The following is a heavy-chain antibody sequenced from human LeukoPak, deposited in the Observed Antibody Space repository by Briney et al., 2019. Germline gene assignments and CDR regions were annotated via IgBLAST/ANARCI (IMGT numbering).Heavy chain of an antibody. CDR1: GGSISSYY. J-gene: IGHJ6*03. D-gene: IGHD5-12*01. Sequence: SETLSLTCTVSGGSISSYYWSWIRQPPGKGLEWIGYIYYSGSTNYNPSLKSRVTISVDTSKSQFSLKLSSVTAADTAVYYCARDRVDIVASREDYYYYMDVWGKGTTVTISS. CDR2: IYYSGST. CDR3: ARDRVDIVASREDYYYYMDV. V-gene: IGHV4-59*01.